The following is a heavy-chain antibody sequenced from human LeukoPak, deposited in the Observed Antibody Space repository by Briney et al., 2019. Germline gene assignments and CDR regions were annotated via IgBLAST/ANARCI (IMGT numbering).Heavy chain of an antibody. J-gene: IGHJ4*02. D-gene: IGHD7-27*01. CDR1: GGTFSSYA. V-gene: IGHV1-69*04. CDR2: IIPILGIA. Sequence: SVKVSCKASGGTFSSYAISWVRQAPGQGLEWMGRIIPILGIANYAQKFQGRVTITADKSTSTAYMELSSLRSEDTAVYYCARVETFNWGLSWGQGTLVTVSS. CDR3: ARVETFNWGLS.